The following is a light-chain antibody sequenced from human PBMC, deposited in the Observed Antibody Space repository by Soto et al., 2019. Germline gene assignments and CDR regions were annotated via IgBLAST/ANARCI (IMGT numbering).Light chain of an antibody. CDR3: SSYTGSSTVV. V-gene: IGLV2-14*01. CDR2: DVT. CDR1: SSDVGAYNY. Sequence: QSALTQPASVSGSPGQSVTISCSGSSSDVGAYNYVSWYQRHPGKAPKLMIYDVTNRPSGVSNRFSGSKSGNTASLTISGLQAEDGADYFCSSYTGSSTVVFGGGTKLPVL. J-gene: IGLJ3*02.